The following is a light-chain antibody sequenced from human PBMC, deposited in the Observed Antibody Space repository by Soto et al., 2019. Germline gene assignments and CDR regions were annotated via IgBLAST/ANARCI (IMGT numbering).Light chain of an antibody. CDR1: QSISTW. V-gene: IGKV1-5*01. Sequence: DIQMTQSPSTLSASVGDRVTITCRASQSISTWLAWYQQKPGKAPKVLIYGATSLESGVPSRFSGSGSGTEVNLTISSLQPDDFATYYCQQYKNYLTFGPGTKVDIK. J-gene: IGKJ3*01. CDR3: QQYKNYLT. CDR2: GAT.